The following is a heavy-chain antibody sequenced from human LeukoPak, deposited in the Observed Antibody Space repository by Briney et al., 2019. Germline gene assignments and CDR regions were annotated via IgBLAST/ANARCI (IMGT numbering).Heavy chain of an antibody. CDR1: GFTFSSYA. J-gene: IGHJ6*03. CDR3: ARSSNYYYYYMDV. V-gene: IGHV3-23*01. CDR2: FSGSGGSI. Sequence: GGSLRLSCAASGFTFSSYAMSWVRQAPGKGLEWVSTFSGSGGSIYYADSVKGRFTISRDNSKNTLYLQMNSLRAEDTAVYYCARSSNYYYYYMDVWGKGTTVTVSS.